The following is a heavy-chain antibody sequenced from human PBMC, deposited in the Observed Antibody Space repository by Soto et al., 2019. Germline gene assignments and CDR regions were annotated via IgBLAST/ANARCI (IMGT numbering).Heavy chain of an antibody. CDR1: GYTLTELS. D-gene: IGHD3-9*01. CDR3: ATVRVLWDILTGYYQNYYFDY. V-gene: IGHV1-24*01. Sequence: ASVKVSCKVSGYTLTELSMHWVRQAPGKGLEWMGGFDPEDGETIYAQKFQGRVTMTEDTSTDTAYMELSSLRSEDTAVYYCATVRVLWDILTGYYQNYYFDYWGQGTLVTVSS. CDR2: FDPEDGET. J-gene: IGHJ4*02.